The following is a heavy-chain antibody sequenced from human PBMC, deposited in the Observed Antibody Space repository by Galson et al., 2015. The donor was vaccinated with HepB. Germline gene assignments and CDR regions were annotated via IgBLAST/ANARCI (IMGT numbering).Heavy chain of an antibody. J-gene: IGHJ6*03. CDR3: ARWGSDCSTSSCYSHYYMDV. D-gene: IGHD2-2*02. Sequence: SVKVSCKASGYTFSDNYMNWVRQAPGQGLEWMGWINPYSGDTNYAQKFQGRVTMTRDTSISTAYMELSRLRSDDTAVYYCARWGSDCSTSSCYSHYYMDVWGKGTTVTVSS. CDR2: INPYSGDT. CDR1: GYTFSDNY. V-gene: IGHV1-2*02.